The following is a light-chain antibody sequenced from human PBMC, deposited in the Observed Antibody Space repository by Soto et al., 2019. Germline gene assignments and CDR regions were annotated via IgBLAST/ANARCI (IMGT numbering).Light chain of an antibody. CDR2: EAS. CDR3: QHYNSYSEP. V-gene: IGKV1-5*03. J-gene: IGKJ1*01. Sequence: DIQLTQSPSTLSASVRDRVTLTCLASQTINRWSAWHQQKPGKAPKLLIYEASSLESGVPSRFGGSGSGTEFTLIISSLQPDDFATYYCQHYNSYSEPFGQVTKV. CDR1: QTINRW.